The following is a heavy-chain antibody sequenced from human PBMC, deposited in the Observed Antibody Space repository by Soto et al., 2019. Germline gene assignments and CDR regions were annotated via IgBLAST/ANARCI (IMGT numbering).Heavy chain of an antibody. V-gene: IGHV4-31*03. CDR1: GGSISSGGTGSY. D-gene: IGHD1-1*01. CDR2: IYYIGNT. Sequence: QVQLQESGPGLVKPSQTLSLTCTVSGGSISSGGTGSYWTWIRQLPGKGLEWIGYIYYIGNTYNNXSXKXXPPISIDTSENQFSLKLTSVTAAETAVYFCASGHDAYKVRYWGQGTLVTVSS. CDR3: ASGHDAYKVRY. J-gene: IGHJ4*02.